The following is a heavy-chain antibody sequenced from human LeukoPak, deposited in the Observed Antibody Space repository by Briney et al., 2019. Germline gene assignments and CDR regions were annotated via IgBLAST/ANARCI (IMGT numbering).Heavy chain of an antibody. D-gene: IGHD2-21*01. CDR3: AHSLGFTSLRWEFDY. V-gene: IGHV2-5*02. CDR1: GFSLSTRGVG. Sequence: SGPTLVNPTQTLTLTCTFSGFSLSTRGVGVGWIRQPPGKALEWLALIYWDDDQRYTPSLKSRLTITKDTSKNQVVLTLTNVDPVDTATYYCAHSLGFTSLRWEFDYWGQGTLVTVSS. CDR2: IYWDDDQ. J-gene: IGHJ4*02.